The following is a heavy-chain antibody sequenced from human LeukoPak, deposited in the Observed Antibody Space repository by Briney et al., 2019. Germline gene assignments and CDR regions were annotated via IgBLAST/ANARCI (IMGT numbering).Heavy chain of an antibody. D-gene: IGHD2/OR15-2a*01. CDR3: AKDPGAFPYFFDS. Sequence: GGSLRLSCEASGFTFRNYAMNWVRQSPGKGLEYVSGISDSGQSPYYAASVRGRFTISRDNSDNTLYLQMNSLRAEDTVVYYCAKDPGAFPYFFDSWGQGTLVTVSS. V-gene: IGHV3-23*01. J-gene: IGHJ4*02. CDR2: ISDSGQSP. CDR1: GFTFRNYA.